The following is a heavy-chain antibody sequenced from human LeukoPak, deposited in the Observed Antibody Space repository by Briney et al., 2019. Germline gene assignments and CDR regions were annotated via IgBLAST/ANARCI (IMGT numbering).Heavy chain of an antibody. CDR1: GFTVSSNY. Sequence: PGGSLRPSCAASGFTVSSNYMSWVRQAPGKGLEWVSGISGSRGTTYYADSVKGRLTISRDNSKNTLYLQMNSLRADDTAVYYCAKERTGGWPFDYWGQGTLVTVSS. J-gene: IGHJ4*02. D-gene: IGHD6-19*01. CDR3: AKERTGGWPFDY. CDR2: ISGSRGTT. V-gene: IGHV3-23*01.